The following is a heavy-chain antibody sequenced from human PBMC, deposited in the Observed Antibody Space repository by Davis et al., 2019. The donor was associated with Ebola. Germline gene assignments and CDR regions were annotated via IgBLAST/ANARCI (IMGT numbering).Heavy chain of an antibody. Sequence: ASVKVSCKASGYTFTSYYMHWVRQAPGQGLEWMGIINPSGGSTSYAQKFQGRVTMTRDTSTSTVYMELSSLRSDDTAVYYCARDGGMVQGVIIGSPYYYYGMDVWGQGTTVTVSS. CDR3: ARDGGMVQGVIIGSPYYYYGMDV. V-gene: IGHV1-46*01. CDR1: GYTFTSYY. D-gene: IGHD3-10*01. J-gene: IGHJ6*02. CDR2: INPSGGST.